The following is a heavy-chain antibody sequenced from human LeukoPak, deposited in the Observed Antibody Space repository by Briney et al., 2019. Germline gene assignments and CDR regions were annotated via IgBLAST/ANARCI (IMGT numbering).Heavy chain of an antibody. D-gene: IGHD2/OR15-2a*01. J-gene: IGHJ4*02. Sequence: ASVKVSCKASGYTFTSHSISWVRQAPGQGLEWMGWIRPSTGDTDYALNLQGRVTLTTDTSTSTAYMELRSLRSDDTAVYYCARVRDYLFDYWGQGTLVTVSS. CDR1: GYTFTSHS. V-gene: IGHV1-18*01. CDR2: IRPSTGDT. CDR3: ARVRDYLFDY.